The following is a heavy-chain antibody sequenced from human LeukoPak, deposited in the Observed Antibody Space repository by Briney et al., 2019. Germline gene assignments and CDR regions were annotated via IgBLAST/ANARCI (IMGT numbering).Heavy chain of an antibody. Sequence: GGSLRLSCAASGFTFSSYDMHWVRQATGKGLEWVSAIGTAGDPYYPGSVKSRFTISRENAKNSLYLQMNSLRAGDTAVYYCARGALQQWLRPYYYYGMDVWGKGTTVTVSS. V-gene: IGHV3-13*05. D-gene: IGHD6-19*01. CDR2: IGTAGDP. CDR1: GFTFSSYD. J-gene: IGHJ6*04. CDR3: ARGALQQWLRPYYYYGMDV.